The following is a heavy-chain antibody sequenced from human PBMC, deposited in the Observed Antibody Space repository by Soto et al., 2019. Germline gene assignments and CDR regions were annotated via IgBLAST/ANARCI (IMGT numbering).Heavy chain of an antibody. CDR2: ISSSSSYI. V-gene: IGHV3-21*01. CDR3: ARDWDFWSVENWFDP. J-gene: IGHJ5*02. D-gene: IGHD3-3*01. Sequence: EVQLVESGGGLVKPGGSLRLSCAASGFTCSSYSMNWVRQAPGKGLEWVSSISSSSSYIYYADSVKGRFTISRDNAKNSLYLQMNSLRAEDTAVYYCARDWDFWSVENWFDPWGQGTLVTVSS. CDR1: GFTCSSYS.